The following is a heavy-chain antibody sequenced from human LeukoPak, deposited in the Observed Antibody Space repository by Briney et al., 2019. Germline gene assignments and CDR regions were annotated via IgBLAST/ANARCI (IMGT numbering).Heavy chain of an antibody. CDR3: ARAYSDCSSTSCYPNYYYYYYMDV. J-gene: IGHJ6*03. CDR1: GYTFTGYY. Sequence: ASVKVSCKASGYTFTGYYMHWVRQAPGQGLEWMGWINPNSGGTNYAQKFQGRVTMTSDTSISTAYMELSRLRSDDTAVYYCARAYSDCSSTSCYPNYYYYYYMDVWGKGTTVTVSS. CDR2: INPNSGGT. V-gene: IGHV1-2*02. D-gene: IGHD2-2*01.